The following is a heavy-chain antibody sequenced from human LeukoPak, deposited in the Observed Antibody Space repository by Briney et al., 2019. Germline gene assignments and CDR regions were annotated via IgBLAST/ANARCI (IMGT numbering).Heavy chain of an antibody. CDR2: IYYSGST. J-gene: IGHJ3*02. CDR3: ARAYCSGGSCQSAFDI. Sequence: SETLSLTCTVSGVSISSYYWSWIRQPPGKGLEWIGYIYYSGSTNYNPSLKSRVTISVDTSKNQFSLKLSSVTAADTAVYYCARAYCSGGSCQSAFDIWGQGTMVTVSS. D-gene: IGHD2-15*01. CDR1: GVSISSYY. V-gene: IGHV4-59*01.